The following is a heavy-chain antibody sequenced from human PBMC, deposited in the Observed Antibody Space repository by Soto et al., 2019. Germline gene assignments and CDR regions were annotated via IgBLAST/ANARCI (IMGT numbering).Heavy chain of an antibody. CDR2: IYYSGST. Sequence: PSETLSLTCTVSGGSISSSSYYWGWIRQPPGKGLEWIGSIYYSGSTYYNPSLKSRVTISVDTSKNQFSLKLSSVTAADTAVYYCALSPLGLRWYDYWGQETLVTVSS. V-gene: IGHV4-39*01. CDR1: GGSISSSSYY. J-gene: IGHJ4*02. CDR3: ALSPLGLRWYDY. D-gene: IGHD4-17*01.